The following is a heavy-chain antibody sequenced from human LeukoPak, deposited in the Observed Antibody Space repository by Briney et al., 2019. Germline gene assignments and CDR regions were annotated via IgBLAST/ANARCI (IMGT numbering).Heavy chain of an antibody. CDR1: GGSFSGYY. CDR3: AGRGAWGRDV. D-gene: IGHD3-10*01. V-gene: IGHV4-34*01. J-gene: IGHJ6*04. CDR2: VNHSGST. Sequence: PSETLSLTCAVYGGSFSGYYWSWIRQPPGKGLEWIGEVNHSGSTNYNPSLKSRVTISVDTSKNQFSLKLSSVTAADTAVYYCAGRGAWGRDVGGKGPRVTVSS.